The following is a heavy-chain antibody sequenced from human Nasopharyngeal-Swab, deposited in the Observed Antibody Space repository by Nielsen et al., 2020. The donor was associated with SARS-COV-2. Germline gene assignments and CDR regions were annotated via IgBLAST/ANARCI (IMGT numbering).Heavy chain of an antibody. CDR1: GGSMSSNY. CDR2: IYYSGST. D-gene: IGHD3-9*01. V-gene: IGHV4-59*01. CDR3: ARGDYDILTGYYHFDY. J-gene: IGHJ4*02. Sequence: SETLSLTCTVSGGSMSSNYWSWIRLPPGQGLEWIGYIYYSGSTNYNPSLKSRVTISVDTSKNQFSLKLSSVTAADTAVYYCARGDYDILTGYYHFDYWGQGTLVTVSS.